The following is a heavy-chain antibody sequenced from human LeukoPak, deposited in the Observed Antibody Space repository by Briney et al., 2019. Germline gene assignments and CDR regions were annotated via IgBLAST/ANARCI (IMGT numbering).Heavy chain of an antibody. CDR2: ICCSGRI. CDR3: AVYHYVWGSYRQYYFDY. CDR1: GGSLSGSYW. J-gene: IGHJ4*02. Sequence: NPSEPLSLTCSVSGGSLSGSYWWSSARPPPGAGLGWSEEICCSGRIHYDPSLKSRVDISVDTSKNQFSLKLSSVTAADTAVYYCAVYHYVWGSYRQYYFDYWGQGTLVTVSS. D-gene: IGHD3-16*02. V-gene: IGHV4-4*02.